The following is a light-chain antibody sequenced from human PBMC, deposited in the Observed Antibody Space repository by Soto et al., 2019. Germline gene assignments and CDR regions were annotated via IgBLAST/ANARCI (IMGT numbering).Light chain of an antibody. CDR2: DAS. CDR3: QQYNSYPWS. V-gene: IGKV1-5*01. Sequence: DIQMTQSPSSLSASVGDRVIVTCRASQSVGSWLAWYQQSPGKAPKLLMSDASSLQGGVPSRFSGSGSGTEFTLTITSLQPEDFATYYCQQYNSYPWSFGQGTKVE. J-gene: IGKJ1*01. CDR1: QSVGSW.